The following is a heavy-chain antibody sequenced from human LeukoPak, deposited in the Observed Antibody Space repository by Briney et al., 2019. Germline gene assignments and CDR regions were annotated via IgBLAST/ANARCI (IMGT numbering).Heavy chain of an antibody. CDR1: GGTFSSYA. V-gene: IGHV1-69*04. Sequence: ASVKVSCKASGGTFSSYAISWVRQAPGQGLEWMGRIIPILGIANYAQKFQGRVTITADKSTSTAYMELSSLRSDDTAVYYCAREGREFSSGWYIADYWGQGTLATVSS. CDR3: AREGREFSSGWYIADY. D-gene: IGHD6-19*01. J-gene: IGHJ4*02. CDR2: IIPILGIA.